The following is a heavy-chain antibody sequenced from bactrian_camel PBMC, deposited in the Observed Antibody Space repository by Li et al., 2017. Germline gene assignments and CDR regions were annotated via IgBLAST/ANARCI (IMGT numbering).Heavy chain of an antibody. J-gene: IGHJ4*01. V-gene: IGHV3S54*01. CDR2: IMIQGGTT. Sequence: HVQLVESGGGSVQAGESLRLSCEHSTITEGTNCIGWFRQIPGKEREGVAAIMIQGGTTYYADSVKGRFTISRDNARNTVYLQMNSLKSDDTALYYCAIADSYYMNYGAYNYWGQGTQVTVS. D-gene: IGHD2*01. CDR3: AIADSYYMNYGAYNY. CDR1: TITEGTNC.